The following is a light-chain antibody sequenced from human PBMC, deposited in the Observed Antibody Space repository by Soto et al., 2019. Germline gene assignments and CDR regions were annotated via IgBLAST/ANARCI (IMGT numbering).Light chain of an antibody. CDR2: DAS. J-gene: IGKJ3*01. V-gene: IGKV3-11*01. CDR1: QSVGSS. Sequence: DIVLTQSPATLSLSPGERATLSCRASQSVGSSLAWYQQKPGQAPRLLIYDASNRATGIQARFSGSGYGTDFTLTISSLDPDDVAVYYCQQRSNWPAWEFTFGHAEKGDIQ. CDR3: QQRSNWPAWEFT.